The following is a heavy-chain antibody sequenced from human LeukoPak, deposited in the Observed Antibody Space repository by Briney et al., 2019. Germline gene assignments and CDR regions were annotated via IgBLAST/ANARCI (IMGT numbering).Heavy chain of an antibody. J-gene: IGHJ4*02. CDR2: ISSSGSTI. CDR3: VRDDILTGYPTPFDY. Sequence: PGGPLRLSCAASGFTFSDYYMSWIRQAPGKGLEWVSYISSSGSTIYYADSVKGRFTISRDNAKNSLYLQMNSLRAEDTALYYCVRDDILTGYPTPFDYWGQGTLVTVSS. V-gene: IGHV3-11*04. D-gene: IGHD3-9*01. CDR1: GFTFSDYY.